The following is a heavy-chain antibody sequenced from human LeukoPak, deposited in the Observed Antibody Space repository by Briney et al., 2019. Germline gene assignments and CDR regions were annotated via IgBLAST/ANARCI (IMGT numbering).Heavy chain of an antibody. Sequence: ASVKVSCKASGYTFTSYSINWVRQAPGQGLEWMGWITSYNGNTNYAHKLQGRVTMTTDTSTSTAYMELRSLRSDDTAVYYCARGSNYYSSGNYYAFDPWGQGTLVTVSS. D-gene: IGHD3-10*01. CDR1: GYTFTSYS. J-gene: IGHJ5*02. CDR3: ARGSNYYSSGNYYAFDP. V-gene: IGHV1-18*01. CDR2: ITSYNGNT.